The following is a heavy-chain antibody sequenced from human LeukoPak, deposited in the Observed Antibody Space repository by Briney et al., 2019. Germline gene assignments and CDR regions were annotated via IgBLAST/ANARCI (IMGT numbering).Heavy chain of an antibody. D-gene: IGHD6-19*01. J-gene: IGHJ4*02. Sequence: GGSLRLSCAASGFTLSSYAMSWVRQASGKGLEWVSSLSNSGGITDYADFVKGRFTISRDNSKNTLWLQINNLRAEDTALYYCARDYTSGWYWDYWGQGTLVTVSS. CDR1: GFTLSSYA. CDR2: LSNSGGIT. V-gene: IGHV3-23*01. CDR3: ARDYTSGWYWDY.